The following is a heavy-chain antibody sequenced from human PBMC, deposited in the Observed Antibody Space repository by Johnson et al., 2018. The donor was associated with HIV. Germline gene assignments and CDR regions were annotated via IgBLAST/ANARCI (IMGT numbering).Heavy chain of an antibody. CDR2: IYSGGST. CDR3: ARDEGPYSSSWTHAFDI. D-gene: IGHD6-13*01. CDR1: GFTVSSNY. V-gene: IGHV3-66*03. J-gene: IGHJ3*02. Sequence: VQLVESGGGLIQPGGSLRLSCAASGFTVSSNYMSWVRQAPGKGLEWVSVIYSGGSTYYADSVKGRFTISRDNSKNTLYLQMGSLRAEDMAVYYCARDEGPYSSSWTHAFDIWGQGTMVTVSS.